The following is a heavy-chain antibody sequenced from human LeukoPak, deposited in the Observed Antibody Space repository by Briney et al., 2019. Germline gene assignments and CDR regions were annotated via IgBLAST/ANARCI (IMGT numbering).Heavy chain of an antibody. CDR3: ARVEMGSGDGYGDY. D-gene: IGHD5-24*01. Sequence: GASVKVSCKASGYTFTAYYMHWVRQAPGQGLEWMGWINPNSGGTNYAQKFQGRVTMTRDTSISTAYMELSRLRSDDTAVYYCARVEMGSGDGYGDYWGQGTLVTVSS. CDR2: INPNSGGT. J-gene: IGHJ4*02. CDR1: GYTFTAYY. V-gene: IGHV1-2*02.